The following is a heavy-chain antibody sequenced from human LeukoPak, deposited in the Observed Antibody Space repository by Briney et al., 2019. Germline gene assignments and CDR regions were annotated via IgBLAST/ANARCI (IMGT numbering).Heavy chain of an antibody. CDR1: GYTFTIYY. V-gene: IGHV1-46*01. D-gene: IGHD3-3*01. J-gene: IGHJ4*02. CDR2: INPSGGST. Sequence: ASVNVSFTASGYTFTIYYMHWVRQAPGQGLEWMGIINPSGGSTSYAQKFQGRVTMTRDTSTSTVYMELSSLRSEDTTVYYCAREVGIFGVVTNDYWGQGTLVTVSS. CDR3: AREVGIFGVVTNDY.